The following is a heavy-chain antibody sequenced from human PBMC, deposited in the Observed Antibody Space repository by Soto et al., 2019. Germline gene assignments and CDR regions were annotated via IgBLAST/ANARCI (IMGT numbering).Heavy chain of an antibody. CDR3: ARLDYYYYLDV. CDR1: GASITSSY. CDR2: IHYSGST. V-gene: IGHV4-59*12. Sequence: QGQLQESGPGLVRPSETLSLTCTVSGASITSSYWSWIRQSSGKGLEWIGYIHYSGSTNYNPSLESRVTMSIDTSESQFSSRLRSVTAADTAVYYCARLDYYYYLDVWGKGTAVTVSS. J-gene: IGHJ6*03.